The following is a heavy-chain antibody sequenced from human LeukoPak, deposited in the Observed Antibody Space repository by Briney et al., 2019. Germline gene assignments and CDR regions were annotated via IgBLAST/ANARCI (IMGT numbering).Heavy chain of an antibody. J-gene: IGHJ4*02. CDR2: INWNGGST. CDR3: ARGVYYYDSSGPFDY. V-gene: IGHV3-20*04. D-gene: IGHD3-22*01. Sequence: GGSLRLSCAASVFTFDDYGMSWVRQAPGKGLEWVSGINWNGGSTGYADSVEGRFTIPRDNAKNSLYLQMNSLRAADTALYYCARGVYYYDSSGPFDYWGQGTLVTVSS. CDR1: VFTFDDYG.